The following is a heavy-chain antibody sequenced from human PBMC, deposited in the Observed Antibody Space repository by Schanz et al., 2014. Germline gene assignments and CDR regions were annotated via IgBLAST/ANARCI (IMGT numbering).Heavy chain of an antibody. CDR3: ARVALPGYSSPRDAFDI. J-gene: IGHJ3*02. Sequence: VQLLESGGGLVQPGGSLRLSCAASGFVFGDYYMTWIRQAPGKGLEWLSYISDSGTYTNYADSVKGRFTISRDNAKNSLYLQMNGLRAEDTAVYYCARVALPGYSSPRDAFDIWGQGTMXTVSS. D-gene: IGHD5-18*01. CDR1: GFVFGDYY. CDR2: ISDSGTYT. V-gene: IGHV3-11*06.